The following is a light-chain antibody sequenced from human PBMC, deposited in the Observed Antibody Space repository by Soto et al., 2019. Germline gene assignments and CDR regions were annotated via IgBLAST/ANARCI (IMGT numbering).Light chain of an antibody. J-gene: IGKJ2*01. Sequence: VVTQSPGTLSLSPGERATLSCRASQSVSSSYLAWYQQKPGQAPRLLIYGASSRATGIPDRFSGSGSGTDFTLTISRLEPEDFAVYYCQQYGSSPPYTFGQ. CDR2: GAS. CDR3: QQYGSSPPYT. CDR1: QSVSSSY. V-gene: IGKV3-20*01.